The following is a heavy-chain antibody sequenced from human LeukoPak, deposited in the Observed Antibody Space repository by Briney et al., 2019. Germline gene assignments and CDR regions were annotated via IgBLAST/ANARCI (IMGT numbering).Heavy chain of an antibody. CDR2: ISGSGGST. D-gene: IGHD6-19*01. CDR3: AKQRGQWLVIDY. Sequence: PGGSLRLSCAASGFTFSSYAMSWVRQAPGKGMEWVSAISGSGGSTYYADSVKGRFTISRDNSKNTLYLQMNSLRAEDTAVYYCAKQRGQWLVIDYWGQGTLVTVSS. CDR1: GFTFSSYA. V-gene: IGHV3-23*01. J-gene: IGHJ4*02.